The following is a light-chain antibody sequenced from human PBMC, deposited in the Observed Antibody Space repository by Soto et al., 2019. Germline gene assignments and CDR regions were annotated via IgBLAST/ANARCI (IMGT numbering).Light chain of an antibody. Sequence: EIVFTQSPATLSLSLGERATLSCRASQRISRYLAWYQQKPDQAPRLLIYDASNRATAIPVRFSGSGSGTVFTVTLSHLEPEDCALCQCQRRSTWPLTFSGGTKVVIK. CDR3: QRRSTWPLT. V-gene: IGKV3-11*01. CDR1: QRISRY. J-gene: IGKJ4*01. CDR2: DAS.